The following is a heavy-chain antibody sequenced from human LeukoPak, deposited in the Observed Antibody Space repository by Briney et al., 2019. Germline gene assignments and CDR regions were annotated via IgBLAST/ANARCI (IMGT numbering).Heavy chain of an antibody. Sequence: GASVKVSCKASGYTFTGYYMHWVRQAPGQGLEWMGWINPNSGGTNYAQKFQGRVTMTRDTSISTAYMELSRLRSDDTAVYYCARRRGCSGGSCYSVSSWFDPWGQGTLVTVSS. J-gene: IGHJ5*02. CDR1: GYTFTGYY. CDR3: ARRRGCSGGSCYSVSSWFDP. D-gene: IGHD2-15*01. V-gene: IGHV1-2*02. CDR2: INPNSGGT.